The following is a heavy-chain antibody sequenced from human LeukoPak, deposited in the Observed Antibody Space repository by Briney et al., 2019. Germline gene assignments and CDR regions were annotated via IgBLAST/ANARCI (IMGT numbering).Heavy chain of an antibody. CDR2: ISSSGSTI. J-gene: IGHJ4*02. Sequence: PGGSLRLSCAASGFTFSSYSMNWVRQAPGKGLEWVSYISSSGSTIYYADSVKGRFTISRDNAKNSLYLQMNSLRAEDTAVYYCAREGYDGNPDYWGQGTLVTVSS. V-gene: IGHV3-48*04. CDR3: AREGYDGNPDY. CDR1: GFTFSSYS. D-gene: IGHD4-23*01.